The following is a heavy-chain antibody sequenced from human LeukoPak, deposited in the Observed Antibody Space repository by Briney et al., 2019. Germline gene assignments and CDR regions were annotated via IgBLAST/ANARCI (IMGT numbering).Heavy chain of an antibody. V-gene: IGHV4-34*01. Sequence: PSETLSLTCAVYGGSFSGYYWSWIRQPPGKGLEWIGEINHSGSTNYNPSLKSRVTISVDTSKNQFSLKLSSVTAADTAVYYCARGSRMFRSSSGWYSERGQIGNWFDPWGQGTLVTVSS. J-gene: IGHJ5*02. CDR3: ARGSRMFRSSSGWYSERGQIGNWFDP. CDR1: GGSFSGYY. D-gene: IGHD6-19*01. CDR2: INHSGST.